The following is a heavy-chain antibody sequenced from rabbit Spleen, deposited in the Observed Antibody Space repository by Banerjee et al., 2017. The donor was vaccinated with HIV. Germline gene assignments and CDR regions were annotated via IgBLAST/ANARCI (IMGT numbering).Heavy chain of an antibody. V-gene: IGHV1S45*01. Sequence: LEESGGGLVKPGGTLTLTCTVSGFSFSSNWICWVRQAPGKGLEWIACIDTNDGDTDYANWPKGRFTTSKTSSTTVTLQMTSLTAADTATYFCARNYVNAFDPWGQGTLVTVS. CDR2: IDTNDGDT. D-gene: IGHD1-1*01. CDR3: ARNYVNAFDP. CDR1: GFSFSSNW. J-gene: IGHJ2*01.